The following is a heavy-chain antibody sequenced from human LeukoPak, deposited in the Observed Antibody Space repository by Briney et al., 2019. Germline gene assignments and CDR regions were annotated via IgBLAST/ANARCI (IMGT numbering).Heavy chain of an antibody. D-gene: IGHD6-13*01. V-gene: IGHV3-21*01. Sequence: GGSLRLSCAASGFTFSSYSMNWVRQAPGKGLEWVSSISSSSSYIYYAHSVKGRFTISRHNAKHSLYLQMNSLRAEDTAVYYCARPDRIAAAGTSSAFDIWGQGTMVTVSS. CDR2: ISSSSSYI. J-gene: IGHJ3*02. CDR1: GFTFSSYS. CDR3: ARPDRIAAAGTSSAFDI.